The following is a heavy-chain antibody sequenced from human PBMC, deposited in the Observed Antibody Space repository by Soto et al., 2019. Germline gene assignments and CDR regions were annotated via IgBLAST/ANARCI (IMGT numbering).Heavy chain of an antibody. CDR3: ARDPVDGYNLFDY. CDR2: IYHSGST. J-gene: IGHJ4*02. CDR1: GGSLSSGGYS. D-gene: IGHD5-12*01. V-gene: IGHV4-30-2*01. Sequence: PSETLSLTCAVSGGSLSSGGYSWSWIRQPPGKGLEWIGYIYHSGSTYYNPSLKSRVTISVDRSKNQFSLKLSSVTAADTAVYYCARDPVDGYNLFDYWGQGTLVTVSS.